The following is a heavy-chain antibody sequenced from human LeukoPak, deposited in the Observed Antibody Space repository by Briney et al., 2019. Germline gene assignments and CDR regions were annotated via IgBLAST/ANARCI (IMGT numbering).Heavy chain of an antibody. V-gene: IGHV4-39*01. CDR1: GGSITSSSYY. J-gene: IGHJ6*02. Sequence: SETLSLTCTVSGGSITSSSYYWGWIRQPPGKGLEWIGSIYYSGSTYYNPSLKNQVTISVDTSKNHFSLKLSSVTAADTAVYYCARHLVRGYVRDYYYGIDVWGQGTSVTVSS. D-gene: IGHD3-10*02. CDR3: ARHLVRGYVRDYYYGIDV. CDR2: IYYSGST.